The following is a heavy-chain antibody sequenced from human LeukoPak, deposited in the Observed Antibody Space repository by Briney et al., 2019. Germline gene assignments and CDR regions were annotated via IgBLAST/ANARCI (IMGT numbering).Heavy chain of an antibody. Sequence: GGSLRLSCAASGFTFSSYVLSWVRQAPGKGLEWVSTISSSGDTTYYADSVKGRFTISRDNSKNTLYLQMNSLRAEDTAVYYCAKTDGSGSYYLSNYYMDVWGKGTTVTISS. J-gene: IGHJ6*03. CDR1: GFTFSSYV. CDR2: ISSSGDTT. D-gene: IGHD3-10*01. V-gene: IGHV3-23*01. CDR3: AKTDGSGSYYLSNYYMDV.